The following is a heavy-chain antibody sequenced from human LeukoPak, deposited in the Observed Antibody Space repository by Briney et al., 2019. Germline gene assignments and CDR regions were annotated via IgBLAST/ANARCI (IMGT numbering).Heavy chain of an antibody. D-gene: IGHD3-10*01. CDR3: ARNYGRNEDY. V-gene: IGHV1-69*04. Sequence: SLKVSCKASGGTFSSYAISWVRQAPGQGLEWMGRIITILGIANYAQKFQGRVTITADKSTSTAYMELSSLRSEDTAVYYCARNYGRNEDYWGQGTLVTVSS. CDR2: IITILGIA. CDR1: GGTFSSYA. J-gene: IGHJ4*02.